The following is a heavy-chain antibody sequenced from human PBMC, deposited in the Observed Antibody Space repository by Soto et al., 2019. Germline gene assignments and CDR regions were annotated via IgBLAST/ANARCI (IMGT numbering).Heavy chain of an antibody. V-gene: IGHV4-31*03. D-gene: IGHD6-13*01. CDR2: IYYTGRI. Sequence: SETLSLTCTVSGGSISSGSSYWSWIRQHPVKGLEWIGYIYYTGRIYYNPSLKSRVSISLDTSKNKFALNMTSVTAADTAVYYCARDTSAAGHSFFDSWGQGTQVTAPQ. CDR1: GGSISSGSSY. J-gene: IGHJ4*02. CDR3: ARDTSAAGHSFFDS.